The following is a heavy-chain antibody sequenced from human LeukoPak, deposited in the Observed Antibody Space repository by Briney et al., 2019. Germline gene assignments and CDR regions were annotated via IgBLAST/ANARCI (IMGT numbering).Heavy chain of an antibody. CDR3: ARDTPYIYYYYMDV. V-gene: IGHV1-2*06. J-gene: IGHJ6*03. Sequence: ASVKVSCKASGYTFTGYYMHWVRQAPGQGLEWMGRINPNSGGTNYAQKFQGRVTMTRDTSISTAYMELSRLRSDDTAVYYCARDTPYIYYYYMDVWGKGTTVTVSS. D-gene: IGHD1-14*01. CDR1: GYTFTGYY. CDR2: INPNSGGT.